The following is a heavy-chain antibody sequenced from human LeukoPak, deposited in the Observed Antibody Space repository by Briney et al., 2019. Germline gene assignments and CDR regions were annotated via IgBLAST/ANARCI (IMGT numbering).Heavy chain of an antibody. CDR2: ISSSSSYT. V-gene: IGHV3-11*06. J-gene: IGHJ4*02. CDR3: ARVALDYDILTGYYIPVFDY. CDR1: GFTFSDYY. D-gene: IGHD3-9*01. Sequence: GGSLRLSCAASGFTFSDYYMSWIRQAPGKGLEWVSHISSSSSYTNYADSVKGRFTISRDNAKNSLYLQMNSLRAEDTAVYYCARVALDYDILTGYYIPVFDYWGQGTLVTVSS.